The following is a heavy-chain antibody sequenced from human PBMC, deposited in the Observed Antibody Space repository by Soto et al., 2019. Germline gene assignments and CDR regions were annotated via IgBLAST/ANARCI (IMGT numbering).Heavy chain of an antibody. CDR3: AKDRRAGGNSAFYFDF. D-gene: IGHD3-16*01. V-gene: IGHV3-23*01. J-gene: IGHJ4*02. CDR2: ISATGGGT. CDR1: GFKFSNYA. Sequence: QPGGSLRLSCAASGFKFSNYAMSWVRQAPGKGLEWVSLISATGGGTYYADSVKGRFTISRDNSHNTLYLQVNSLTAEDTAVYYCAKDRRAGGNSAFYFDFWGQGAQVTVSS.